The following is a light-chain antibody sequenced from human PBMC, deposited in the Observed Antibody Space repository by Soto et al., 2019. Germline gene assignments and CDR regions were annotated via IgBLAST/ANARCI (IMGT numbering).Light chain of an antibody. Sequence: DSVLTQSQDTLSLSPGESATLSCRASQGVSSNYLVWYQQKPGQAPRLLIHGASSRVTGFPARFRGSGSGTDFTLTISSLQPEDFATYFCQQSNSSPPTFGGGTKVDIK. J-gene: IGKJ4*01. CDR3: QQSNSSPPT. CDR1: QGVSSNY. CDR2: GAS. V-gene: IGKV3D-20*02.